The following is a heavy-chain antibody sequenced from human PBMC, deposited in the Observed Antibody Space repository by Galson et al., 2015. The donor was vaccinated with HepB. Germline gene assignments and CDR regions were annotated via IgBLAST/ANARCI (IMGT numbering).Heavy chain of an antibody. Sequence: SLRLSCAASGFTFSNYWMSWVRQAPGKGLEWVASIKQDGSEKYFVDSVKGRFTISRDNAKNTLYLQMNSLRAEDTAVYYCASLDQARIAAAGTEYFQHWGQGTLVTVSS. CDR2: IKQDGSEK. V-gene: IGHV3-7*03. J-gene: IGHJ1*01. D-gene: IGHD6-13*01. CDR3: ASLDQARIAAAGTEYFQH. CDR1: GFTFSNYW.